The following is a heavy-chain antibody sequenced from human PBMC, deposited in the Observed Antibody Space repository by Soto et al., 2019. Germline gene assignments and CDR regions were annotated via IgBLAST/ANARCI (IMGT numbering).Heavy chain of an antibody. J-gene: IGHJ4*02. Sequence: SETLSLTCTVSGGSISSGGYYWSWIRQHPGKGLEWIGYIYYSGSTYYNPSLKSRVTISVDTSKNQFSLKLSSVTAADTAVYYCARVVPAAQQFPFDYWGQGTLVTVSS. CDR2: IYYSGST. CDR1: GGSISSGGYY. CDR3: ARVVPAAQQFPFDY. D-gene: IGHD2-2*01. V-gene: IGHV4-31*03.